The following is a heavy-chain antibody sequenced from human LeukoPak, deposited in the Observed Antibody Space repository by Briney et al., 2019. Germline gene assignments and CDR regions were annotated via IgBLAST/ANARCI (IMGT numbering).Heavy chain of an antibody. CDR3: ARGQNYYGSGSPIDY. Sequence: ASVKVSCKASGYTFTGYYMHWVRQAPGQGLEWMGWINPNSGGTNYAQKFQGRVTMTRDTSISTAYMELSRLRSDDTAVYYCARGQNYYGSGSPIDYWGQGTLVTVSS. V-gene: IGHV1-2*02. CDR2: INPNSGGT. D-gene: IGHD3-10*01. CDR1: GYTFTGYY. J-gene: IGHJ4*02.